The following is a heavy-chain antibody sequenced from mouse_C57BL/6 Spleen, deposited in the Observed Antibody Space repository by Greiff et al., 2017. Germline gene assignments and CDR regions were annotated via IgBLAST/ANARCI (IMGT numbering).Heavy chain of an antibody. CDR1: GYAFSSSW. J-gene: IGHJ2*01. CDR2: IYPGDGDT. V-gene: IGHV1-82*01. D-gene: IGHD3-1*01. Sequence: QVQLKQSGPELVKPGASVKISCKASGYAFSSSWMNWVKQRPGKGLEWIGRIYPGDGDTNYNGKFKGKATLTADKSSSTAYMPLSSLTSEDSAVYFCARSPCYFDYWGQGTTLTVSS. CDR3: ARSPCYFDY.